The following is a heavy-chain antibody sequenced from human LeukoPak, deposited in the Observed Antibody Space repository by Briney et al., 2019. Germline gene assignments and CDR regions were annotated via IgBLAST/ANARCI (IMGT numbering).Heavy chain of an antibody. V-gene: IGHV3-30*18. CDR2: ISYDGSNN. Sequence: GRSLRLSCAASGFTFSSYGMHWVRQAPGKGLEWVAVISYDGSNNYYADSVKGRFTISRDNSKNTLYLQMNSLRAEDTAVYYCAKLYDAFDIWGQGTMVTVSS. CDR1: GFTFSSYG. CDR3: AKLYDAFDI. J-gene: IGHJ3*02.